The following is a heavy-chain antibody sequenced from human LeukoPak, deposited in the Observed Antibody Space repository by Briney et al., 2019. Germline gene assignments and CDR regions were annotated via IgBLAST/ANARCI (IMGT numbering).Heavy chain of an antibody. J-gene: IGHJ4*02. Sequence: GGSLRLSCAASGSTVSSNYMSWVRQAPGKGLEWVSTIYTDGNTYYADSAKGRFIISRDNSKNTLYLQMNSLRVDDTAVYYCSRGGGAFCGTSCYRNFDYWGQGTLVTVSS. CDR3: SRGGGAFCGTSCYRNFDY. CDR2: IYTDGNT. V-gene: IGHV3-66*01. CDR1: GSTVSSNY. D-gene: IGHD2-15*01.